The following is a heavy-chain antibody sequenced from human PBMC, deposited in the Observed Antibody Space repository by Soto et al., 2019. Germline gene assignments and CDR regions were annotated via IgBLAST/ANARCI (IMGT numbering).Heavy chain of an antibody. D-gene: IGHD3-3*01. CDR2: IYYSGNT. J-gene: IGHJ5*02. CDR3: ARLAHYDYPCDGGVCWFDP. V-gene: IGHV4-39*01. Sequence: QLQLQESGPGLVKPSETLSLTCTVSGGSISSRSYYWGWIRQPPGKGLEWIGTIYYSGNTYFNPSLKTRVTISVDTSKNQFSLKLSSVTAADTAVYYCARLAHYDYPCDGGVCWFDPWGQGTLVTVSS. CDR1: GGSISSRSYY.